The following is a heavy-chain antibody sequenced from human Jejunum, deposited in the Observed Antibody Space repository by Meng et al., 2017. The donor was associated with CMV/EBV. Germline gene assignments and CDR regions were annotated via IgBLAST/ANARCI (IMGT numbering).Heavy chain of an antibody. CDR2: IYWNDGK. Sequence: TNGVGVGWIRPPPGMALEWLALIYWNDGKRYRPGLKSRLTITKVTSKNQVVLTMTNMDPVDTATYYCAHMYDFWSVNYFYYGMDVWGQGTTVTVSS. J-gene: IGHJ6*02. V-gene: IGHV2-5*01. D-gene: IGHD3-3*01. CDR1: TNGVG. CDR3: AHMYDFWSVNYFYYGMDV.